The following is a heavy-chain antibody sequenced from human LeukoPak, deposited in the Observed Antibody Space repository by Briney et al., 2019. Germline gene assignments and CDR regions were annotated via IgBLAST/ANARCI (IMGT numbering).Heavy chain of an antibody. CDR3: ARGFRSGYYSGLDY. Sequence: ASVKLSCKTSGYTFTNYGVSWVRQAPGQGLEWKGWISASNGYTNYAQKLQGRITITTDTSTSTAYMELRSLRSDDTAVYYCARGFRSGYYSGLDYWGQGTLVTVSS. J-gene: IGHJ4*02. D-gene: IGHD3-22*01. V-gene: IGHV1-18*01. CDR2: ISASNGYT. CDR1: GYTFTNYG.